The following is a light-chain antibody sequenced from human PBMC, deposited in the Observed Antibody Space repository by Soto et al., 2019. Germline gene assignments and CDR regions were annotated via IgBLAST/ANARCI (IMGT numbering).Light chain of an antibody. CDR1: KSVRSN. CDR3: QQYNGCWT. CDR2: GST. J-gene: IGKJ1*01. V-gene: IGKV3-15*01. Sequence: ETVTTQSPSTLSASSGERATXSCRASKSVRSNLAWYQEKPHHPPSLLIYGSTTRATDMPNRFRSRGSGTEFTLAITSRQCEGFAVYYSQQYNGCWTFGHITKVDIK.